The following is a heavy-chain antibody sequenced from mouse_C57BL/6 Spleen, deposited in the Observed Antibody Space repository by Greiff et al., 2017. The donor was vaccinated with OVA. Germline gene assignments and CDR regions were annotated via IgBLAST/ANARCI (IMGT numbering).Heavy chain of an antibody. V-gene: IGHV1-18*01. D-gene: IGHD1-2*01. CDR3: ARGYNYAMDY. J-gene: IGHJ4*01. Sequence: EVQLVESGPELVKPGASVKIPCKASGYTFTDYNMDWVKQSHGKSLEWIGDINPNNGGTIYNQKFKGKATLTVDKSSSTAYMELRSLTSEDTAVYYCARGYNYAMDYWGQGTSVTVSS. CDR1: GYTFTDYN. CDR2: INPNNGGT.